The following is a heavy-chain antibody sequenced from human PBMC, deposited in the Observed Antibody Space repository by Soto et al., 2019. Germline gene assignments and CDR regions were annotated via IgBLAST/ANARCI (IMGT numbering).Heavy chain of an antibody. CDR1: GFTFSSYS. D-gene: IGHD4-17*01. Sequence: EVQLVESGGGLVKPGGSLRLSCAASGFTFSSYSMNWVRQAPGKGLEWVSSISSSSSYIYYADSVKGRFTISRDNAKNSLYLQMNSLRAEDTAVYYCARDRVGATVDYYYYYGMDVWGQGTTVTVSS. CDR2: ISSSSSYI. V-gene: IGHV3-21*01. CDR3: ARDRVGATVDYYYYYGMDV. J-gene: IGHJ6*02.